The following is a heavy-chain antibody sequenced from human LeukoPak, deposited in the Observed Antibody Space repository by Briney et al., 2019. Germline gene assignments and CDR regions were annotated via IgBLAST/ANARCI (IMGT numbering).Heavy chain of an antibody. CDR1: GGSFSGYY. Sequence: LETLSLTCAVYGGSFSGYYWSWIRQPPGKGLEWIGEINHSGSTNYNPSLKSRVTISVDTSKNQFSLKLSSVTAADTAVYYCARRMTTTSVYYFDYWGQGTLVTVSS. CDR3: ARRMTTTSVYYFDY. V-gene: IGHV4-34*01. J-gene: IGHJ4*02. D-gene: IGHD1-14*01. CDR2: INHSGST.